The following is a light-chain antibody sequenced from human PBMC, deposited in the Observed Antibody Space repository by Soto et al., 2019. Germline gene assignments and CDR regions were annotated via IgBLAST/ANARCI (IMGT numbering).Light chain of an antibody. CDR1: QSVSSNY. J-gene: IGKJ1*01. Sequence: PGERATLSCRASQSVSSNYLAWYQQKPGQAPRLLIFAASSRNTGIPDRFSGSGSGTDFTLTISRLEPEDFAVYHCQQYSSSPRTFGQGTKVEIK. CDR3: QQYSSSPRT. CDR2: AAS. V-gene: IGKV3-20*01.